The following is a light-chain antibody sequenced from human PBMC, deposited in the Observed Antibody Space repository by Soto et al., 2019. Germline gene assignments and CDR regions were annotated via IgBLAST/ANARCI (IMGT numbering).Light chain of an antibody. Sequence: QSALTQPASVSGSPGQSITISCTGTSSDVGNYNFVSWYQQHPGKAPKLMISEGGKRPSGVSDRFSGSKSGNTASLTISGLQAEDEADYYCCSYADISTYVFGPGTKVTVL. J-gene: IGLJ1*01. CDR2: EGG. CDR1: SSDVGNYNF. V-gene: IGLV2-23*01. CDR3: CSYADISTYV.